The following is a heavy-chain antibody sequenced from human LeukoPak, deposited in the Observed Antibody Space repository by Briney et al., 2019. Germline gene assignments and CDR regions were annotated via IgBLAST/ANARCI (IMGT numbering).Heavy chain of an antibody. V-gene: IGHV3-7*01. CDR3: ARARGGDYFDY. CDR2: IKQDGGEK. D-gene: IGHD3-16*01. Sequence: GGSLRLSCAASGFTFSSYWMSWVHQAPGKGLEWVANIKQDGGEKYYVDSVKGRFTISRDNAKNSLYLQMNSLRAEDTAVYYCARARGGDYFDYWGQGTLVTVSS. J-gene: IGHJ4*02. CDR1: GFTFSSYW.